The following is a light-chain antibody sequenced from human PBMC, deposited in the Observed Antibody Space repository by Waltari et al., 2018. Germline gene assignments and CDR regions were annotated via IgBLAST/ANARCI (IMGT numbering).Light chain of an antibody. J-gene: IGLJ2*01. CDR1: CGINVGTSR. CDR2: YKSDPDK. Sequence: QAVLPQPCFLSESTGAPASLTCTLRCGINVGTSRIYWSRPKPGSPPQYPLRYKSDPDKQQGSGVPSRFSGSKDASANAGILLISGLQSEDEADYYCMIWHSSAVVFGGGTKLTVL. CDR3: MIWHSSAVV. V-gene: IGLV5-45*02.